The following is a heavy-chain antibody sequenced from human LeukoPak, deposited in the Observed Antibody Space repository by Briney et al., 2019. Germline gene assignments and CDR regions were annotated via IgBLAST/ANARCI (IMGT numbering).Heavy chain of an antibody. CDR3: ARVVTGHGFDI. J-gene: IGHJ3*02. V-gene: IGHV3-66*01. CDR2: ISSGGTP. CDR1: GFTVSTNY. D-gene: IGHD7-27*01. Sequence: GGSLRLSCAASGFTVSTNYMSWVRQAPGKGLEWVSVISSGGTPYYADSVKGRFILSRDNANKSMSLQMNSLRAEDTAVYYCARVVTGHGFDIWGQGAMVTVSS.